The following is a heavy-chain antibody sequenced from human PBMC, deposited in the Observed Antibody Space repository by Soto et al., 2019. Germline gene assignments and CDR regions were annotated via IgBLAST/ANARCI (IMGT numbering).Heavy chain of an antibody. CDR2: ISYDGSDK. CDR1: GFTFSSYA. D-gene: IGHD6-6*01. V-gene: IGHV3-30-3*01. J-gene: IGHJ4*02. CDR3: ARDRRAARTYYYFDY. Sequence: GGSLRLSCAASGFTFSSYAMHWVRQAPGKGLEWVAVISYDGSDKYYADSVEGRFTISRDNSKNTLYLQMNSLRAEDTAVYYCARDRRAARTYYYFDYWGQGTLVTVSS.